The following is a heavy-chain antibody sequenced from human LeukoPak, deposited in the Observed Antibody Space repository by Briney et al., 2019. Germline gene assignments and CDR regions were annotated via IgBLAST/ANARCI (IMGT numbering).Heavy chain of an antibody. CDR3: AGEVTGEHWFDP. D-gene: IGHD7-27*01. J-gene: IGHJ5*02. V-gene: IGHV4-31*03. CDR2: TSYSGST. Sequence: SETLSLTCTVSGGSFSSGDYYWSWIRQHPGKGLEWIGYTSYSGSTYYNPSLKSRVIISVDTSKSQFSLRVSSVTAADTAVYYCAGEVTGEHWFDPWGQGTLVTVSS. CDR1: GGSFSSGDYY.